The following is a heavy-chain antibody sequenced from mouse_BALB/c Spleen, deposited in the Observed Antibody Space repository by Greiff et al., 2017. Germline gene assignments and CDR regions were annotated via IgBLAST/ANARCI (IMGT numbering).Heavy chain of an antibody. CDR2: ISDGGSYT. J-gene: IGHJ3*01. CDR3: ARGYVWFAY. Sequence: EVHLVESGGGLVKPGGSLKLSCAASGFTFSDYYMYWVRQTPEKRLEWVATISDGGSYTYYPDSVKGRFTISRDNAKNNLYLQMSSLKSEDTAMYYCARGYVWFAYWGQGTLVTVSA. CDR1: GFTFSDYY. V-gene: IGHV5-4*02.